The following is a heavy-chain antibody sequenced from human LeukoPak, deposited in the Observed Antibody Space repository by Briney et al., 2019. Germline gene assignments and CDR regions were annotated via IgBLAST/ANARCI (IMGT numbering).Heavy chain of an antibody. CDR1: GFTFSSYS. CDR2: ISSSSSYI. CDR3: ARAPRGHYDSSGYY. V-gene: IGHV3-21*01. D-gene: IGHD3-22*01. Sequence: GGSLRLSXAASGFTFSSYSMNWVRQAPGKGLEWVSSISSSSSYIYYADSVKGRFTISRDNAKNSLYLQMNSLRAEDTAVYYCARAPRGHYDSSGYYWGQGTLVTVSS. J-gene: IGHJ4*02.